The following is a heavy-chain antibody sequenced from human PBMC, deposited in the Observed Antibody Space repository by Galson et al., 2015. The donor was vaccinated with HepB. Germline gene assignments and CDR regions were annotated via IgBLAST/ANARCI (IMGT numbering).Heavy chain of an antibody. CDR2: ISSSSSTI. J-gene: IGHJ4*02. CDR3: ARRDSSGYFNY. CDR1: GFTFSSYS. D-gene: IGHD3-22*01. V-gene: IGHV3-48*01. Sequence: SLRLSCAASGFTFSSYSMNWVRQAPGKGLEWVSYISSSSSTIYYADSVKGRFTISRDNAKNSLYLQMNSLRAEDTAVYYCARRDSSGYFNYWGQGTLVTVSS.